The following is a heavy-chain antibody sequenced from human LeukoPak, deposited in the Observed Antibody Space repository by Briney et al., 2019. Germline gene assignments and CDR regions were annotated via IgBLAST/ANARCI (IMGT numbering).Heavy chain of an antibody. V-gene: IGHV3-23*01. Sequence: GGSLRLSCAASGFTFSSYAMSWVRQAPGKGLEWVSAFSWSGGSTYYADSVKGRFTISRDNSKNTLYLQMNSLRAEDAAVYFCAKAPVTSCRGAYCYPFDSWGQGTLVTVSS. CDR1: GFTFSSYA. CDR2: FSWSGGST. CDR3: AKAPVTSCRGAYCYPFDS. J-gene: IGHJ4*02. D-gene: IGHD2-21*01.